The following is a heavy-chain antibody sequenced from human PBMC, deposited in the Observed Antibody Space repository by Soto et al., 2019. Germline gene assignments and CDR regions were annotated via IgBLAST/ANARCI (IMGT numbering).Heavy chain of an antibody. CDR2: IYYSGST. D-gene: IGHD3-3*01. J-gene: IGHJ5*02. Sequence: QVQLQESGPGLVKPSETLSLTCTVSGGSISSYYWSWIRQPPGKGLEWIGYIYYSGSTNYNPSLKSRVTISVDTSKNQFSLKLSSVTAADTAVYYCARAYYDLWSGFDPWGQGTLVTVSS. CDR1: GGSISSYY. V-gene: IGHV4-59*08. CDR3: ARAYYDLWSGFDP.